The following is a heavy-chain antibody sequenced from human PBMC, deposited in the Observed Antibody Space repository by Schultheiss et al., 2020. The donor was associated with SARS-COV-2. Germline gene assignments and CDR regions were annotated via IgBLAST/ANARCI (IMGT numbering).Heavy chain of an antibody. J-gene: IGHJ6*02. Sequence: GGSLRLSCAASGFTFSSYGMHWVRQAPGKGLEWVAVIFNDGTTKYYADSVKGRFTISRDNSKNTQYLQMNSLRAEDTAVYYCASAARGGNVWGQGTTVTVSS. V-gene: IGHV3-33*01. CDR2: IFNDGTTK. CDR1: GFTFSSYG. D-gene: IGHD2-15*01. CDR3: ASAARGGNV.